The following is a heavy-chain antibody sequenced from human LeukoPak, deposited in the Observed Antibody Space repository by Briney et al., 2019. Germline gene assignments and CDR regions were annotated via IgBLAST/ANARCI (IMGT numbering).Heavy chain of an antibody. CDR2: ISSSSSYI. CDR1: GFTFSSYS. CDR3: ARDKQLWPRTFDY. D-gene: IGHD5-18*01. Sequence: GGSLRLSCAASGFTFSSYSMNWVRQGPRKGLGWVSSISSSSSYIYYADSVKGRFTISRDNATNSLYLQMNSLRAEDTAVYYCARDKQLWPRTFDYWGQGTLVTVSS. V-gene: IGHV3-21*01. J-gene: IGHJ4*02.